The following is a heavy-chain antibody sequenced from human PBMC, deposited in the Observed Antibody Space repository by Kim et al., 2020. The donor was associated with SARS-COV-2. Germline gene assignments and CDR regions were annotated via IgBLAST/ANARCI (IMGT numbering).Heavy chain of an antibody. CDR3: ARVPAYYDILTVDY. D-gene: IGHD3-9*01. V-gene: IGHV3-30-3*01. J-gene: IGHJ4*02. Sequence: GGSLRLSCAASGFTFSSYAMHWVRQAPGKGLEWVAVISYDGSNKYYADSVKGRFTISRDNSKNTLYLQMNSLRAEDTAVYYCARVPAYYDILTVDYWGQGTLVTVSS. CDR2: ISYDGSNK. CDR1: GFTFSSYA.